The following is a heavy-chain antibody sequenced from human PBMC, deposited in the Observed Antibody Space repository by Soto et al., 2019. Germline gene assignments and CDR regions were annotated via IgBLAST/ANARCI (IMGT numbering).Heavy chain of an antibody. CDR1: GFTFKSYG. V-gene: IGHV3-33*01. J-gene: IGHJ4*02. Sequence: QVQLVESGGGVVQPGRSLRLSCATSGFTFKSYGMHWVRQAPGKGLEWVAVIWYDGSKKYYADSVKGRFTISRDDSKNTLDLQMNSLRAEDTAIYYCARDVGVVGATLDYWGQGTLVTVSS. D-gene: IGHD1-26*01. CDR2: IWYDGSKK. CDR3: ARDVGVVGATLDY.